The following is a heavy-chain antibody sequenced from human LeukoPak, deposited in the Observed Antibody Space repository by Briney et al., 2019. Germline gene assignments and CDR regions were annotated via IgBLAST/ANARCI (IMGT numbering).Heavy chain of an antibody. Sequence: GSLRLSCAASGFTFNRYWMRWVRQAPGKGLEGVANIKNGGSEEYYVDSVKGRFTISRDNARNSLFLQMNSLTVEDTAVYYCARAIRGSAVDTGDRWGQGTLVTVSS. V-gene: IGHV3-7*01. CDR1: GFTFNRYW. D-gene: IGHD3-10*01. CDR2: IKNGGSEE. J-gene: IGHJ4*02. CDR3: ARAIRGSAVDTGDR.